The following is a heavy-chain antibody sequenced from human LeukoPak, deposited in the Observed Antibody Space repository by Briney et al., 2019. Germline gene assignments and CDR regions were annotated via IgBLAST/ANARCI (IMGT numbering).Heavy chain of an antibody. CDR2: IYYSGST. CDR3: ARVFYGSGIDWFDP. D-gene: IGHD3-10*01. CDR1: GGSISSYC. V-gene: IGHV4-59*01. Sequence: SETLSLTCTVSGGSISSYCWSWIRQPPGKGLEWIGYIYYSGSTNYNPSLKSRVTISVDTSKNQFSLKLSSVTAADTAVYYCARVFYGSGIDWFDPWGQGTLVTVSS. J-gene: IGHJ5*02.